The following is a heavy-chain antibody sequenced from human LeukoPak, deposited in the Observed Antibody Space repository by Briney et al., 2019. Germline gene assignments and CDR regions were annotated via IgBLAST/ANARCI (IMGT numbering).Heavy chain of an antibody. CDR3: GRDALVGYFSYYYMDV. J-gene: IGHJ6*03. V-gene: IGHV4-59*11. CDR1: GGSISSHY. Sequence: ASETLSLTCTVSGGSISSHYWTWIRQSPVKGLEWIGDISNSGSTSYIPSLKSRVTISIDTSKNQFSLKLSSVTAADTAVYYCGRDALVGYFSYYYMDVWGKGTTVTVSS. CDR2: ISNSGST. D-gene: IGHD2-15*01.